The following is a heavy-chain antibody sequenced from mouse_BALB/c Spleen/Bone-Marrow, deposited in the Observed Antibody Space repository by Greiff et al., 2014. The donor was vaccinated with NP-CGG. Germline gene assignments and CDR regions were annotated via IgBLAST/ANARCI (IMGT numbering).Heavy chain of an antibody. CDR1: GYTFTSYY. J-gene: IGHJ4*01. CDR2: IYPGNVYT. V-gene: IGHV1S56*01. D-gene: IGHD1-3*01. Sequence: QVQLQQSGPELVKPGASVRISCKASGYTFTSYYIHWVKQRPGQGLEWIGWIYPGNVYTKYNEKFKVKATLTADKSSSTAYMQLSSLTSEDSAVYFCARHKWAMGYWGQGTSVTVSS. CDR3: ARHKWAMGY.